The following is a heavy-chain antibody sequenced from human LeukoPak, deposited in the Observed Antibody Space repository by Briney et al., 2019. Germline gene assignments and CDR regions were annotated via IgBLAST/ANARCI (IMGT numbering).Heavy chain of an antibody. Sequence: PSETLSLTCTVSGGSISSYYWSWIRQPPGKGLEWVGYIYYSGSTNYNPSLKSRVTISVDTSKNQFSLKLNSVTAADTGIYYCTRGSRYCSSGSCYGWFDPWGQGTLVTVSS. V-gene: IGHV4-59*01. CDR3: TRGSRYCSSGSCYGWFDP. CDR2: IYYSGST. J-gene: IGHJ5*02. D-gene: IGHD2-15*01. CDR1: GGSISSYY.